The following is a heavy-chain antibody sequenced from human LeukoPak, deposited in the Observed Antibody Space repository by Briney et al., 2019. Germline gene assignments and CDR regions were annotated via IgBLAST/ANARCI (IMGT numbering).Heavy chain of an antibody. D-gene: IGHD4-17*01. CDR3: ARSNGDALDDAFDI. Sequence: SETLSLTCTVSDGSISSSSYYWAWIRQPPGKGLEWIGSIHYSGSTYYNPSLQSRVTISIDTSKNQFSLKVSSVTAADTAVYYCARSNGDALDDAFDIWGQGTMVTVPS. V-gene: IGHV4-39*07. CDR2: IHYSGST. CDR1: DGSISSSSYY. J-gene: IGHJ3*02.